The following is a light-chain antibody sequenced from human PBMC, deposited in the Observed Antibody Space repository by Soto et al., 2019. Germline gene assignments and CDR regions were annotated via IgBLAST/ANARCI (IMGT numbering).Light chain of an antibody. CDR3: QQYNSWPPIT. CDR2: GAS. J-gene: IGKJ5*01. V-gene: IGKV3-15*01. CDR1: QSISSS. Sequence: EIVMTQSPATLSVSPGERATLSCRASQSISSSLAWYQQKPGQAPRLLIHGASTRATGIPARFSGGGSGTEFTLTISSLQSEDFAVYYCQQYNSWPPITFGQGTRLEI.